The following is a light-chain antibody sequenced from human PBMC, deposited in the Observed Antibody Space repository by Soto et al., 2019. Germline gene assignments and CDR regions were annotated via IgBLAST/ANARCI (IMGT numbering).Light chain of an antibody. CDR2: GAS. CDR3: QQYNNWPPA. V-gene: IGKV3-15*01. Sequence: EVVLTQSPGTLSLSPVPTGTLSCMASQSVSSNYLAWFQQKPGQAPRLLIYGASTGATGIPARFSGSGSGTEFTLTISSLQSEDFAVYYCQQYNNWPPAFGQGTKVDIK. J-gene: IGKJ1*01. CDR1: QSVSSN.